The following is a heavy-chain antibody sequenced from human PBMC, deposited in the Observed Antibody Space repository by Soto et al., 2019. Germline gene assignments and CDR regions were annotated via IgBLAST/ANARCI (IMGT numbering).Heavy chain of an antibody. CDR2: ISAYNGNT. CDR1: GYTFTSYG. D-gene: IGHD5-12*01. V-gene: IGHV1-18*01. Sequence: ASVKVSCKASGYTFTSYGISWVRQAPGQGLEWMGWISAYNGNTNYAQKFQGRVTITADESTSTAYMELSSLRSEDTAVYYCAGYNSDYYYYGMDVWGQGTTVTVS. J-gene: IGHJ6*02. CDR3: AGYNSDYYYYGMDV.